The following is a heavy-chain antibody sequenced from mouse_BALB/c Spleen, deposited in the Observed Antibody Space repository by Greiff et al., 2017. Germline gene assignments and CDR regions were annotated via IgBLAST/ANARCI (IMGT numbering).Heavy chain of an antibody. CDR3: ARGEYYDYAWFAY. CDR2: IYPGDGST. J-gene: IGHJ3*01. V-gene: IGHV1S56*01. D-gene: IGHD2-4*01. CDR1: GYTFTSYY. Sequence: QVQLKESGPELVKPGASVKMSCKASGYTFTSYYIHWVKQRPGQGLEWIGWIYPGDGSTKYNEKFKGKTTLTADKSSSTAYMLLSSLTSEDSAIYFCARGEYYDYAWFAYWGQGTLVTVSA.